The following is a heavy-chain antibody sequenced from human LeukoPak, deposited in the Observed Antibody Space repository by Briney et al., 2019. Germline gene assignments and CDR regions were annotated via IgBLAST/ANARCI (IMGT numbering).Heavy chain of an antibody. D-gene: IGHD1-26*01. Sequence: PGGSLRLSCAASGFTFSSYGMHWVRQAPGKGLEGVAVISYDGSNKYYADSVKGRFTISRDNSKNTLYLQMNSLRAEDTAVYYCLRGATFIVGATTSPVAFDIWGQGTMVTVSS. CDR2: ISYDGSNK. V-gene: IGHV3-30*03. CDR1: GFTFSSYG. J-gene: IGHJ3*02. CDR3: LRGATFIVGATTSPVAFDI.